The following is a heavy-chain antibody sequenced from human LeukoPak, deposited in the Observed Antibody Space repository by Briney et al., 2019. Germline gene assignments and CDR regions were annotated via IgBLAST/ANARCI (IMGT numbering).Heavy chain of an antibody. CDR1: GGSISSYY. D-gene: IGHD2-15*01. V-gene: IGHV4-59*01. CDR2: IYYSGST. CDR3: ASGVRSWWFDP. Sequence: SETLSLTCTVSGGSISSYYWSWIRQPPGKGLEWIGYIYYSGSTNYNPSLKSRVTISVDTSKSQFSLKLSSVTAADTAVYYCASGVRSWWFDPWGQGTLVTVSS. J-gene: IGHJ5*02.